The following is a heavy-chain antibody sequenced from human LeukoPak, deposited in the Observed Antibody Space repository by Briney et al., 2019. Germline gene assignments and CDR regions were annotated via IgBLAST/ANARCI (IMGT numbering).Heavy chain of an antibody. Sequence: ASVKVSCKASGGTFSSYTISWVRQAPGQGLEWMGRIIPILGIANYAQKFQGRVTTTADKSTSTAYMELSSLRAEDTAVCYCARDVQTMTLLDWGQGTLVTVSS. V-gene: IGHV1-69*04. J-gene: IGHJ4*02. D-gene: IGHD3-22*01. CDR3: ARDVQTMTLLD. CDR1: GGTFSSYT. CDR2: IIPILGIA.